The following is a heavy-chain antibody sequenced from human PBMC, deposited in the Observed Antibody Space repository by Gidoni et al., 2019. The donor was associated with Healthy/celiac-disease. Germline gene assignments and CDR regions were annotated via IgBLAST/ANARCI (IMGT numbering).Heavy chain of an antibody. J-gene: IGHJ4*02. CDR2: SRSKAYGGTT. Sequence: ELQRVGSEGGLVTTGRCLSRSFTASGFTFGDYAMSWFRQAPGKGLEWVGFSRSKAYGGTTEYAASVKGRFTISRDESKSIAYLQMNSLKTEDTAVYYCTRVVIHDYYDSSGYHNYWGQGTLVTVSS. CDR3: TRVVIHDYYDSSGYHNY. V-gene: IGHV3-49*05. CDR1: GFTFGDYA. D-gene: IGHD3-22*01.